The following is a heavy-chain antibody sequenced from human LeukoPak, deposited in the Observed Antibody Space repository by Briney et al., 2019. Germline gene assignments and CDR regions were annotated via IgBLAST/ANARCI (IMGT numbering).Heavy chain of an antibody. J-gene: IGHJ6*03. CDR1: GYTFTGYY. CDR2: INPNSGGT. Sequence: ASAKVSCKASGYTFTGYYMHWVRQAPGQGLEWMGWINPNSGGTNYAQKFQGRVTMTRNTSISTAYMELSSLRSEDTAVYYCARRDYYGSGSYPYYYQNHMDVWGKGTTVTISS. CDR3: ARRDYYGSGSYPYYYQNHMDV. V-gene: IGHV1-2*02. D-gene: IGHD3-10*01.